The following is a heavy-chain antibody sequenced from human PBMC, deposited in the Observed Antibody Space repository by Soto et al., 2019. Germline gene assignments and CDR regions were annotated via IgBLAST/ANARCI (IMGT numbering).Heavy chain of an antibody. CDR1: GNIFSNYW. Sequence: PVESLKISCQVSGNIFSNYWISCVRQMPVKGLEWMGIIDPGDSDTRYSPSFQGQVTISADKSISTAYLQWSSLKAPDTAMYYCGASKLLAPFDSWGQGTLVTVSS. V-gene: IGHV5-51*01. J-gene: IGHJ4*02. CDR2: IDPGDSDT. CDR3: GASKLLAPFDS. D-gene: IGHD3-10*01.